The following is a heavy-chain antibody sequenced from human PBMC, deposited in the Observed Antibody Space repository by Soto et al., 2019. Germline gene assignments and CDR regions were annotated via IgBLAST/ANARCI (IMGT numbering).Heavy chain of an antibody. V-gene: IGHV3-48*03. D-gene: IGHD2-15*01. Sequence: EGQLVESGGGLIQPGGSLTLSCAASGFIFSNYEVDWVRQAPGKGLEWVSYVSENSGTIYYADSVKGRFTISRDNAKNSLYLQMNSLRSEDTAVYFCVREYCSGGACSDAFDLWGQGTLVTVAS. J-gene: IGHJ3*01. CDR1: GFIFSNYE. CDR3: VREYCSGGACSDAFDL. CDR2: VSENSGTI.